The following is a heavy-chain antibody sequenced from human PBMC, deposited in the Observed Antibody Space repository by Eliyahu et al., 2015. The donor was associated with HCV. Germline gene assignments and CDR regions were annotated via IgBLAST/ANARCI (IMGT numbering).Heavy chain of an antibody. D-gene: IGHD3-10*01. CDR1: GFSLSNARMG. V-gene: IGHV2-26*01. J-gene: IGHJ6*02. CDR2: IFSNDEK. CDR3: ARIRGRGFGELFEYYYYYGMDV. Sequence: QVTLKESGPVLVKPTETLTLTCTVSGFSLSNARMGVSWIRQPPGKALEWLAHIFSNDEKSYSTSLKSRLTISKDTSKSQVVLTMTNMDPVDTATYYCARIRGRGFGELFEYYYYYGMDVWGQGTTVTVSS.